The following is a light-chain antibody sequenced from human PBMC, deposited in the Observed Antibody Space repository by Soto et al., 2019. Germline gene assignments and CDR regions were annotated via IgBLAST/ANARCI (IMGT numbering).Light chain of an antibody. CDR2: DTS. V-gene: IGKV3-20*01. J-gene: IGKJ3*01. CDR3: QHYGTSAL. Sequence: EIVLTQSPGTLSLSPGERATLSCRTSQSVSSSYLAWYQQKPGQAPRLLIYDTSDRATGIPDRFNASGSGTDFTLTISRLEPEDFAVYYCQHYGTSALFGPGTKVDIK. CDR1: QSVSSSY.